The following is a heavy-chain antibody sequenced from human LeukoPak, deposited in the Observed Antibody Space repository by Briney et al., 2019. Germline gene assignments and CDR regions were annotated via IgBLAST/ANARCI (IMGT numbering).Heavy chain of an antibody. J-gene: IGHJ6*03. V-gene: IGHV3-21*01. CDR1: GFTFSSYS. D-gene: IGHD3-22*01. CDR3: ARGDDSSGYFPPHYYYMDV. CDR2: ISSSSSYI. Sequence: PGGSLRLSCAASGFTFSSYSMNWVRQAPGKGLEWVSSISSSSSYIYYADSVKGRFTISRDNAKNSLYLQMNSLRAEDTAVYYCARGDDSSGYFPPHYYYMDVWGKGTTVTVSS.